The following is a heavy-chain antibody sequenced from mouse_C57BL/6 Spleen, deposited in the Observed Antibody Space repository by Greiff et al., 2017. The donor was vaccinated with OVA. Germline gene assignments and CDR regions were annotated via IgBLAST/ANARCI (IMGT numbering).Heavy chain of an antibody. V-gene: IGHV5-16*01. CDR2: INYDGSST. D-gene: IGHD4-1*01. CDR3: ARDLTGRGGDYFDY. Sequence: EVKLMESEGGLVQPGSSMKLSCTASGFTFSDYYMAWVRQVPEKGLEWVANINYDGSSTYYLDSLKSRFIISRDNAKNILYLQMSSLKSEDTATYYCARDLTGRGGDYFDYWGQGTTLTVSS. CDR1: GFTFSDYY. J-gene: IGHJ2*01.